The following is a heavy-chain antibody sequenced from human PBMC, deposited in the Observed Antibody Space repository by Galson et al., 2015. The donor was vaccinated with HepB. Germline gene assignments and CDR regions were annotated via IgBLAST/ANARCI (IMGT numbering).Heavy chain of an antibody. CDR1: GYTFTSYA. D-gene: IGHD4-17*01. V-gene: IGHV1-3*01. CDR2: INAGNGNT. J-gene: IGHJ4*02. Sequence: SVKVSCKASGYTFTSYAMHWVRQAPGQRLEWMGGINAGNGNTKYSQKFQGRVTITRDTSASTAYMELSSLRSEDTAVYYCARGGRGMTTVTDLDYWGQGTLVTVSS. CDR3: ARGGRGMTTVTDLDY.